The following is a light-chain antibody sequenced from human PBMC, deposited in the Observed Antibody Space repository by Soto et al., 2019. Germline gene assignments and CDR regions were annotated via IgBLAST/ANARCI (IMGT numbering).Light chain of an antibody. Sequence: DIQMTQSPSSLSASVGDRVTITCRASLPISNYLAWYQQKPGKAPKLLIYDASVLQTGVPSRFSGFSSGTDFTLTISGLQPDDFATYFCQQYKSYSAHGLTFGGGTKVGIK. J-gene: IGKJ4*01. CDR3: QQYKSYSAHGLT. CDR1: LPISNY. CDR2: DAS. V-gene: IGKV1-5*01.